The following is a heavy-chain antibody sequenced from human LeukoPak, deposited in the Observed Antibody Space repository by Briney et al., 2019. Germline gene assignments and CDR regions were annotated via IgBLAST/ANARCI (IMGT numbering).Heavy chain of an antibody. V-gene: IGHV3-7*03. CDR2: LKQDGSEK. CDR1: GFTFSSFW. J-gene: IGHJ4*02. CDR3: ARWRLYCSSTSCYFDY. Sequence: GGSLRLSCAASGFTFSSFWMSWVRQAPGKGLEWVANLKQDGSEKYYVDSVKGRFTISRDNAKNSLYLQMNSLRAEDTAVYYCARWRLYCSSTSCYFDYWGQGTLVTVSS. D-gene: IGHD2-2*01.